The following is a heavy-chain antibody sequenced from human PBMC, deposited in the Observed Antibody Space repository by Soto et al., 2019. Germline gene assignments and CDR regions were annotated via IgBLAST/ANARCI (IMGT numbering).Heavy chain of an antibody. CDR3: GEERGVLDAFDI. Sequence: QVQLVESGGGVVQPGRSLRLSCAASGFTSSSFVIHWVRQAPGKGLEWLAVISSDGRNQYYADSVKGRFTISSDNSKNTLYLQVNSLRAEDTAVYFCGEERGVLDAFDIWGQGTMVTVSS. J-gene: IGHJ3*02. D-gene: IGHD3-10*01. CDR2: ISSDGRNQ. CDR1: GFTSSSFV. V-gene: IGHV3-30*03.